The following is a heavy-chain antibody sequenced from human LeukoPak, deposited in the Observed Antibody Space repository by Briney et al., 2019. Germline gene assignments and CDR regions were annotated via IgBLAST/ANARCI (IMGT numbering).Heavy chain of an antibody. D-gene: IGHD2-15*01. CDR1: GFSFSNYA. V-gene: IGHV3-23*01. CDR3: AKDSGYCSCYACPPVY. J-gene: IGHJ4*02. CDR2: ISGSGGST. Sequence: GGSLSLSCLASGFSFSNYAMNWVRQAAGKGLEWVSFISGSGGSTRHADSVKERLTTSRDNSKDTVYQQMNSLRAEYTALYCCAKDSGYCSCYACPPVYWGQGTLVTVSS.